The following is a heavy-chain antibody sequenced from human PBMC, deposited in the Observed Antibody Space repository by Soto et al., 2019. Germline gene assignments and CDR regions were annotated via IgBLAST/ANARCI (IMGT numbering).Heavy chain of an antibody. CDR1: GFTFSSYW. J-gene: IGHJ6*02. V-gene: IGHV3-7*01. CDR3: ARIAASGRGWDV. Sequence: EVQLVESGGGLVQPGGSLRLSCVDSGFTFSSYWMSWVRQAPVKGLEWVGNIKQDGSEENYVDSVKGRFTISRDNAKNARELQMNSLRVEDTAGYYCARIAASGRGWDVWGQGTTVVVSS. CDR2: IKQDGSEE. D-gene: IGHD6-13*01.